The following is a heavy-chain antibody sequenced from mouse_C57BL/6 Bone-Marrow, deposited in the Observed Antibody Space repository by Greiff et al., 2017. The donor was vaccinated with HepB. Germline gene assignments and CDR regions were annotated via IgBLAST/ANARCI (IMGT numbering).Heavy chain of an antibody. D-gene: IGHD1-1*01. V-gene: IGHV1-54*01. CDR2: INPGSGGT. J-gene: IGHJ2*01. CDR3: ASGSSCYFDY. CDR1: GYAFTNYL. Sequence: QVQLQQSGAELVRPGTSVKVSCKASGYAFTNYLIEWVKQRPGQGLEWIGVINPGSGGTNYNEKFKGKATLTAEKSSSTAYMQLSSLTSEDSAVYFCASGSSCYFDYWGQGTTLTVSS.